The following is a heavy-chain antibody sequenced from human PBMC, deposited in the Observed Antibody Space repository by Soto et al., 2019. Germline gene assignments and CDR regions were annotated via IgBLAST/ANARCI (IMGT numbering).Heavy chain of an antibody. J-gene: IGHJ6*02. Sequence: QLQLQESGPGLVKPSETLSLSCTVSGGSITSSFYWGWIRQPPGKGLEWIGSIYVTGNTYYTPSLKGRVTISADPSKNQFSLTLISVTAADTAVYYCTSSSRYSTDVWGQGATVTVSS. CDR3: TSSSRYSTDV. CDR1: GGSITSSFY. CDR2: IYVTGNT. D-gene: IGHD6-13*01. V-gene: IGHV4-39*01.